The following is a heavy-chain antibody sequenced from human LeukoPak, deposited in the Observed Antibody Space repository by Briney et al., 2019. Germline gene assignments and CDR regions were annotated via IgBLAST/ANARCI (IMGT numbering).Heavy chain of an antibody. D-gene: IGHD1-26*01. CDR2: INPSGGST. V-gene: IGHV1-46*01. CDR3: ARDQSAAYYGQNWFDP. Sequence: ASVKVSCKASGYTFTSCYMHWVRQAPGQGLEWMGIINPSGGSTSYAQKFQGRVTMTRDMSTSTVYMELSSLRSEDTAVYYCARDQSAAYYGQNWFDPRGQGTLVTVSS. CDR1: GYTFTSCY. J-gene: IGHJ5*02.